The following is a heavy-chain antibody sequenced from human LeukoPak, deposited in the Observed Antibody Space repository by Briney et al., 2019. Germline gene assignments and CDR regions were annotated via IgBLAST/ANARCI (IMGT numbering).Heavy chain of an antibody. D-gene: IGHD4-23*01. V-gene: IGHV3-21*01. CDR3: ARDDYGGNPAEYFQH. J-gene: IGHJ1*01. CDR1: GFTFSNYR. Sequence: PGGSLRLSCAASGFTFSNYRMNWVRQAPGKGLEWVSSISSSRVSIYFADSVKGRFTISRDNAKNSLYLQMNSLRAEDTAVYYCARDDYGGNPAEYFQHWGQGTLVTVSS. CDR2: ISSSRVSI.